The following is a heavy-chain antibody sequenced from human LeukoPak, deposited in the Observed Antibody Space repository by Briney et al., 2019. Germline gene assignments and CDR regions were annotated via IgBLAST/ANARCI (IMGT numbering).Heavy chain of an antibody. Sequence: GGSLRLSCAASGFTFDDYTMHWVRQAPGKGLEWVSLISWDGGSTYYADSVKGRFTISRDNSKNSLYLQMNSLRTEDTALYYCAKGIAVADPYYFDYWGQGTLVTVSS. CDR2: ISWDGGST. CDR1: GFTFDDYT. V-gene: IGHV3-43*01. CDR3: AKGIAVADPYYFDY. D-gene: IGHD6-19*01. J-gene: IGHJ4*02.